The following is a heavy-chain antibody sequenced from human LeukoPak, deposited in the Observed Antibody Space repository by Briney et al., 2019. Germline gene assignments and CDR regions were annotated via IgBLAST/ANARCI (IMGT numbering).Heavy chain of an antibody. V-gene: IGHV3-9*01. CDR3: AKVTGSSWYGGVDY. D-gene: IGHD6-13*01. J-gene: IGHJ4*02. CDR1: GFTFDDYA. Sequence: GRSLRLSCAASGFTFDDYAMHWVRQAPGKGLEWVSGISWNSGSIGYADSVEGRSTISRDNAKNSLYLQMNSLRAEDTALYYCAKVTGSSWYGGVDYWGQGTLVTVSS. CDR2: ISWNSGSI.